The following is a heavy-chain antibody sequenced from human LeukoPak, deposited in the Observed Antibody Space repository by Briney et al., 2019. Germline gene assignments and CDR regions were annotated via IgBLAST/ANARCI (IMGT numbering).Heavy chain of an antibody. V-gene: IGHV4-59*11. J-gene: IGHJ4*02. CDR1: GDSISSHY. CDR3: ASSVVGATRAINY. CDR2: IFYSGST. Sequence: SETLSLTCTVSGDSISSHYWSWIRQPPGKGLEWIGYIFYSGSTNYNSSLKSRVTISVDTSKNQFSLKLSSVTAADTAVYYCASSVVGATRAINYWGRGILVAVSS. D-gene: IGHD1-26*01.